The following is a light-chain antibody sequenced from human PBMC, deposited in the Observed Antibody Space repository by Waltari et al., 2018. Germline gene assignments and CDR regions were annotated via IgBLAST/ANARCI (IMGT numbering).Light chain of an antibody. Sequence: QSVLTQPPSVSAAPGQKVTISCSGRISNIGNYYVSWYHQLPGAAPKLLIYDNNKRPXXXXXXXXASKSGTSATLGITGLQIGDEADYYCATWDNSLSEVVFGGGTKLTVL. V-gene: IGLV1-51*01. CDR3: ATWDNSLSEVV. J-gene: IGLJ2*01. CDR1: ISNIGNYY. CDR2: DNN.